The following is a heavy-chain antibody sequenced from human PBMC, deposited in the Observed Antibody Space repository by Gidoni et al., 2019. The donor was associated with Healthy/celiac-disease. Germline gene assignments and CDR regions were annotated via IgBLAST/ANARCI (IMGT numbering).Heavy chain of an antibody. CDR1: GGSIRSSSYY. V-gene: IGHV4-39*01. CDR2: IYYSGST. Sequence: QLQLQESGPGLVKPSETLSLTCSVSGGSIRSSSYYWGWIRQPPGKGLEWIGSIYYSGSTYYNPSLKSRVTISVDTSKNQFSLKLSSVTAADTGVYYCARPTLQFSWFDPWGQGTLVTVSS. D-gene: IGHD4-4*01. CDR3: ARPTLQFSWFDP. J-gene: IGHJ5*02.